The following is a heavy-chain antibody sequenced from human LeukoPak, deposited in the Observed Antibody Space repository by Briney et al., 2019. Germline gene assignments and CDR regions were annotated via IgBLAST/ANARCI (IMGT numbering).Heavy chain of an antibody. V-gene: IGHV5-51*01. D-gene: IGHD2-2*01. CDR2: IYPGDSDT. CDR3: ARHPVEWIPAAPGAFDI. Sequence: GESLKISCKGSGYSFTSYWIGWVRQMPGKGLEWMGIIYPGDSDTRYSPSFQGQVTISADKSISTAYLQWSSLKASDTAMYYCARHPVEWIPAAPGAFDIWGQGTMVTVSS. CDR1: GYSFTSYW. J-gene: IGHJ3*02.